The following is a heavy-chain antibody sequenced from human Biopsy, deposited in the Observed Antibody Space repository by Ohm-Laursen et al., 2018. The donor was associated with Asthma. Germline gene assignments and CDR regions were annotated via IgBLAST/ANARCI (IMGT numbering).Heavy chain of an antibody. Sequence: GASVKVSCQASGYTFIGCHIHWMRQAPGQGLGWMGRINPNSGGTNYAQKFQGRVTMTRDTSISTAYMEVSRLRSDDTAVYYCARGQKSAGDRWFDPWGQGTLVTVSS. V-gene: IGHV1-2*06. CDR1: GYTFIGCH. J-gene: IGHJ5*02. CDR3: ARGQKSAGDRWFDP. CDR2: INPNSGGT. D-gene: IGHD6-13*01.